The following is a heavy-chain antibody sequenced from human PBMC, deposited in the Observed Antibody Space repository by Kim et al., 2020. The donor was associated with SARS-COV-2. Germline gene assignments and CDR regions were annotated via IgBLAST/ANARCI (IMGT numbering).Heavy chain of an antibody. V-gene: IGHV6-1*01. J-gene: IGHJ4*02. Sequence: SQTLSLSCVISGDSVSSNIATWNWVRQSPSRGLEWLGRTYYRSRWLNESATSVKSRITINPDTPKNQFSLQLSSVTPEDTAVYYCARAAGGQSGLDFWGQGTLVTVSA. D-gene: IGHD6-13*01. CDR3: ARAAGGQSGLDF. CDR1: GDSVSSNIAT. CDR2: TYYRSRWLN.